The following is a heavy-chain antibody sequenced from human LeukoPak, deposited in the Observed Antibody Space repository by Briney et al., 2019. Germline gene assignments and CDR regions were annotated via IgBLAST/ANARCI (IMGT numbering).Heavy chain of an antibody. CDR3: ASARIMITFGGVRSYYFDY. CDR1: GFTFDYYW. CDR2: IEEDGSEK. D-gene: IGHD3-16*01. Sequence: QPGGSLRLSCAASGFTFDYYWMTWVRQAPGKGLEWVANIEEDGSEKYYVDSVKGRFTISRDNAKNSLYLQMNSLRAEDTAVYYCASARIMITFGGVRSYYFDYWGQGTLVTVSS. J-gene: IGHJ4*02. V-gene: IGHV3-7*01.